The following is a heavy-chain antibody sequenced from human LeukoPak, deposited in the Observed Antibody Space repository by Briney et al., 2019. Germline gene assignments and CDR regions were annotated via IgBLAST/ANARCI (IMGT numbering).Heavy chain of an antibody. Sequence: PSETLSLTCTVSGGSISSYYWSWIRQPPGKGLEWIGEINHSGSTNYNPSLKSRVTISVDTSKNQFSLKLSSVTAADTAVYYCARGVTIFGVVTRRGHPNWFDPWGQGTLVTVSS. D-gene: IGHD3-3*01. CDR1: GGSISSYY. CDR2: INHSGST. CDR3: ARGVTIFGVVTRRGHPNWFDP. J-gene: IGHJ5*02. V-gene: IGHV4-34*01.